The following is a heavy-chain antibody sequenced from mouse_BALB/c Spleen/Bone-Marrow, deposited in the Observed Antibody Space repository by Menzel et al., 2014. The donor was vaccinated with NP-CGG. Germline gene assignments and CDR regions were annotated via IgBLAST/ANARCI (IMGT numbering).Heavy chain of an antibody. Sequence: VQLQESGAELVKPGAPVKLSCKASGYTFTDYWMNWVKQGPGRGLEWIGRIDPSDSETHYNQKFKDKATLTVDKSSTTAYIQLSNLTSEDSAVYYCARTAYWGQGTLVTVSA. CDR3: ARTAY. CDR1: GYTFTDYW. J-gene: IGHJ3*01. V-gene: IGHV1-69*02. CDR2: IDPSDSET.